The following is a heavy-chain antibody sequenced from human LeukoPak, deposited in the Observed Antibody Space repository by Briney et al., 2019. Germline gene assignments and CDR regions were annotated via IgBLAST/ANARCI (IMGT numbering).Heavy chain of an antibody. CDR2: ISGTSGTI. Sequence: GGSLRLSCAASGFTFSNYAMSWVRQAPGKGLEWVSGISGTSGTINYAAPVKGRLTISRDNSKNTLYLQMNSLRVDDMAVYYCAKRLGDPRAFDYWGQGTLVTVSS. CDR1: GFTFSNYA. CDR3: AKRLGDPRAFDY. D-gene: IGHD2-21*02. J-gene: IGHJ4*02. V-gene: IGHV3-23*01.